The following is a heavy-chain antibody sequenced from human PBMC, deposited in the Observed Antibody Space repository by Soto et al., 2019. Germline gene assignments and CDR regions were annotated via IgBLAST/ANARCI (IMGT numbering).Heavy chain of an antibody. D-gene: IGHD6-13*01. CDR3: ARVLRGQQLVRYFDY. CDR2: IYYSGST. V-gene: IGHV4-59*01. CDR1: GGSISSYY. Sequence: ASETLSLTCTVSGGSISSYYWSWIRQPPGKGLEWIGCIYYSGSTNYNPSLKSRVTISVDTSKNQFSLKLSSVPAADTAVYYCARVLRGQQLVRYFDYWGQGTLVTVSS. J-gene: IGHJ4*02.